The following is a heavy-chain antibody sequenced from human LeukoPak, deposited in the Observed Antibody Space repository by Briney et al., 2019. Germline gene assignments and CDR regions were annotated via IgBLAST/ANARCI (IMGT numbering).Heavy chain of an antibody. D-gene: IGHD2-15*01. CDR3: ARDIGGMDV. CDR1: GFTFSSYA. Sequence: PGGSLRLSCAASGFTFSSYAMSWVRQAPGKGLEWVSVIYSGGSTYYADSVKGRFTISRDSSKNTLHLQMNSLRAEDTAVYYCARDIGGMDVWGQGTTVTVSS. V-gene: IGHV3-66*01. CDR2: IYSGGST. J-gene: IGHJ6*02.